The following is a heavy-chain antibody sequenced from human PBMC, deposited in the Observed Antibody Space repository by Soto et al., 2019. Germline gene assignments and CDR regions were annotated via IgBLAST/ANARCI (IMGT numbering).Heavy chain of an antibody. V-gene: IGHV4-34*01. CDR3: ARGRRFYGHPLPGYGMDV. J-gene: IGHJ6*02. CDR1: GGSFSGYY. Sequence: QVQLQQWGAGLLKPSETLSLTCAVYGGSFSGYYWSWIRQPPGKGLEWIGEINHSGSTNYNPSLKRRVTISVDTSKNQFSLKLSSVTAADTAVYYCARGRRFYGHPLPGYGMDVWGQGTTVTVSS. D-gene: IGHD3-3*01. CDR2: INHSGST.